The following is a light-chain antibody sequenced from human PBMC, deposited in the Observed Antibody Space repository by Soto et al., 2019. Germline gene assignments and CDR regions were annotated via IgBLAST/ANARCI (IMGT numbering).Light chain of an antibody. Sequence: QSALTQPASVSGSPGQSITISCTGTSSDVGSYDLVSWYQQHPGKAPKLMIYEAGKRPSGVSNRFSGSKSGKTASLTISGLQAEDEADYYCSSYAGFRGDVFGTGTKLTVL. CDR2: EAG. CDR1: SSDVGSYDL. J-gene: IGLJ1*01. V-gene: IGLV2-23*01. CDR3: SSYAGFRGDV.